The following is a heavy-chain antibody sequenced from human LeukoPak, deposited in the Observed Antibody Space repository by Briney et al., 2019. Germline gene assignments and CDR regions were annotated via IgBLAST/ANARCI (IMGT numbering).Heavy chain of an antibody. J-gene: IGHJ6*03. CDR1: GGTFSSYA. Sequence: SVTVSCRASGGTFSSYAISWVRQAPGQGLEWMGGIIPIFGTANYAQKFQGRVTITADESTSTAYMELSSLRSEDTAVYYCARESGYCSSTSCYGYYYYMDVWGKGTTVTVSS. D-gene: IGHD2-2*01. CDR3: ARESGYCSSTSCYGYYYYMDV. V-gene: IGHV1-69*13. CDR2: IIPIFGTA.